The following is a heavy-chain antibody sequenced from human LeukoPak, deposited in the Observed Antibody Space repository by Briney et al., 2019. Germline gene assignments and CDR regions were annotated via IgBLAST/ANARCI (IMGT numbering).Heavy chain of an antibody. Sequence: GGSLRLSCTASGITFSGYWMSWVRQPPGKGLEWVANIKQAGSEKYYVDSVKGRFTISRDDAKKSVYLQMNSLRAEDTAVYYCASDGGPFDYWGQGTLVTVSA. D-gene: IGHD3-16*01. CDR3: ASDGGPFDY. CDR1: GITFSGYW. J-gene: IGHJ4*02. CDR2: IKQAGSEK. V-gene: IGHV3-7*01.